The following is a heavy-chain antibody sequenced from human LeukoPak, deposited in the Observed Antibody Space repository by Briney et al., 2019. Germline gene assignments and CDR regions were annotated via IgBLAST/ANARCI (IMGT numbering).Heavy chain of an antibody. CDR3: ARDTGTTGGDY. Sequence: SETLSLTCAVYGGSFSGYYWSWIRQPPGKGLEWIREINHSGSTYYNPSLKSRVTISVDTSKNQFSLKLSSVTAADTAVYYCARDTGTTGGDYWGQGTLVTVSS. D-gene: IGHD1-1*01. CDR2: INHSGST. CDR1: GGSFSGYY. J-gene: IGHJ4*02. V-gene: IGHV4-34*01.